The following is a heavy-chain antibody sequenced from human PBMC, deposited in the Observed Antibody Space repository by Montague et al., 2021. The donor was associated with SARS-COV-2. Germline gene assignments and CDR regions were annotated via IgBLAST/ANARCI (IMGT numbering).Heavy chain of an antibody. CDR3: ARMDILTGYYAYGMDV. CDR2: IDWDDDK. Sequence: TRSLTCTVSGGSISSGSYYWSWIRQPAGKALVWLALIDWDDDKYYSTSLKTRLTISKDTSKNQVVLTMTNMDPVDTATYYCARMDILTGYYAYGMDVWGQGTTVTVSS. J-gene: IGHJ6*02. V-gene: IGHV2-70*01. CDR1: GGSISSGSYY. D-gene: IGHD3-9*01.